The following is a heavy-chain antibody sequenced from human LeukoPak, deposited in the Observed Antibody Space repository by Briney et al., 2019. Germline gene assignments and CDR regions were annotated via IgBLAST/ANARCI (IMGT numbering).Heavy chain of an antibody. CDR3: ARLTPGSGSHFDY. J-gene: IGHJ4*02. CDR1: GFTFSSYA. CDR2: ISGSGGST. D-gene: IGHD3-10*01. Sequence: GGSLRLSCAASGFTFSSYAMSWVRQAPGKGLEWVSAISGSGGSTYYADSVKGRFTISRDNSRNTLYLQMNSLRAEGTAVYYCARLTPGSGSHFDYWGQGTLVTVSS. V-gene: IGHV3-23*01.